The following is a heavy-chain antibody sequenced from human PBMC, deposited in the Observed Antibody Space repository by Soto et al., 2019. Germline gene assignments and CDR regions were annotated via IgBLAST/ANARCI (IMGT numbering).Heavy chain of an antibody. V-gene: IGHV5-51*01. D-gene: IGHD3-10*01. J-gene: IGHJ3*01. Sequence: PGESLKISCKGSGYSFAGYWIGWVRQMPGKGLDWMGVIYPGDSDTRYSPSFHGQVTISADKSISTAYLQWSSLKASDTAMYFCARLPGVRGVFDGFNVWGKGTMVTVSS. CDR3: ARLPGVRGVFDGFNV. CDR2: IYPGDSDT. CDR1: GYSFAGYW.